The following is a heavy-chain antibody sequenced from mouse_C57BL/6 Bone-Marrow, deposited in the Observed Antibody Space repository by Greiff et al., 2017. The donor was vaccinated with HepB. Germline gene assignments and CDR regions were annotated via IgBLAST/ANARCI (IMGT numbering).Heavy chain of an antibody. D-gene: IGHD1-1*01. V-gene: IGHV1-5*01. Sequence: VQLQQSGTVLARPGASVKMSCKTSGYTFTSYWMHWVKQRPGQGLEWIGAIYPGNSDTSYNQKFKGKAKLTAAPSASTAYMELSSLTNEDSAVYYCTRRNYGSSYVACFAYWGKGTLVTVSA. CDR2: IYPGNSDT. CDR1: GYTFTSYW. CDR3: TRRNYGSSYVACFAY. J-gene: IGHJ3*01.